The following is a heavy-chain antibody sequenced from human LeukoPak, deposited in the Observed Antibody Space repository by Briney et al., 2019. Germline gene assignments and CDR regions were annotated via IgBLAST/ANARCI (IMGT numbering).Heavy chain of an antibody. V-gene: IGHV4-30-2*01. CDR1: GGSISSGGYS. CDR3: ARVTRLLDAFDI. CDR2: IYHSGST. Sequence: PSQTLSLTCAVSGGSISSGGYSWSWIRQPPGKGLEWIGYIYHSGSTYYNPSLKSRVTISVDRSKNQFSLKLSSVTAADTAVYYCARVTRLLDAFDIWGKGTMVTVSS. J-gene: IGHJ3*02.